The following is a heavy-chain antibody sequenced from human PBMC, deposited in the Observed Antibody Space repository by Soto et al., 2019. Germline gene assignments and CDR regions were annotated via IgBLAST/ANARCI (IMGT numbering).Heavy chain of an antibody. V-gene: IGHV4-39*01. CDR3: ARLSSGWYWYFDL. CDR2: IYYSGST. J-gene: IGHJ2*01. Sequence: SETLSLTYTVSGGSISSSSYYWCWIRQPPGKGLEWIGSIYYSGSTYYNPSLKSRVTISVDTSKNQFSLKLSSVTAADTAGYYCARLSSGWYWYFDLWGRGTLVTVSS. D-gene: IGHD6-19*01. CDR1: GGSISSSSYY.